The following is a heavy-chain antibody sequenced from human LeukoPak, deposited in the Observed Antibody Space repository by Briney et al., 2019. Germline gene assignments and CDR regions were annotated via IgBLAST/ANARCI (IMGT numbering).Heavy chain of an antibody. J-gene: IGHJ6*03. CDR2: IYHSGST. V-gene: IGHV4-38-2*02. CDR1: GYSISSGYY. Sequence: PSETLSLTCTVSGYSISSGYYWGWIRQPPGKGLEWIGSIYHSGSTYYNPSLKSRVTISVDTSKNQFSLKLSSVTAADTAVYYCARDRYYYGSGSGYYYYYYMDVWGKGTTVTVSS. CDR3: ARDRYYYGSGSGYYYYYYMDV. D-gene: IGHD3-10*01.